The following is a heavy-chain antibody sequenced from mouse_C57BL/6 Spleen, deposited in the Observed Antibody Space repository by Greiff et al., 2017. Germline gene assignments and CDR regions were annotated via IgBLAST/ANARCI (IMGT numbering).Heavy chain of an antibody. J-gene: IGHJ3*01. CDR1: GFTFSDYG. CDR2: ISNLAYSI. Sequence: EVMLVESGGGLVQPGGSLKLSCAASGFTFSDYGMAWVRQAPRKGPEWVAFISNLAYSIYYADTVTGRFTISREKAKHTLYLEMSSLRSEDTAMYYCARLDDYDVWFAYWGQGTLVTVSA. CDR3: ARLDDYDVWFAY. V-gene: IGHV5-15*01. D-gene: IGHD2-4*01.